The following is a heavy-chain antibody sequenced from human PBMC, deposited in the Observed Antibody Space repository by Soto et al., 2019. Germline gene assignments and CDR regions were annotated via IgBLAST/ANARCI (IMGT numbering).Heavy chain of an antibody. CDR2: IIPIFGTA. Sequence: PAASVKVSCKASGGTFSSYAISWVRQAPGQGLEWMGGIIPIFGTANYAQKFQGRVTITADESTSTAYMELSSLRSEDTAVYYCARVYDFWSGYGYYGMDVWGQGTTVTVSS. D-gene: IGHD3-3*01. CDR3: ARVYDFWSGYGYYGMDV. J-gene: IGHJ6*02. V-gene: IGHV1-69*13. CDR1: GGTFSSYA.